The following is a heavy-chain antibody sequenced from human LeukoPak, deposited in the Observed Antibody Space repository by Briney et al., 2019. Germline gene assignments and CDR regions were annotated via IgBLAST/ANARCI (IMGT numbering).Heavy chain of an antibody. CDR1: GFTFSSYG. V-gene: IGHV3-30*18. CDR3: AKDRGLLWFGDGSGMDV. J-gene: IGHJ6*02. D-gene: IGHD3-10*01. CDR2: ISYDGSNK. Sequence: GGSLRLSCAASGFTFSSYGMHWVRQAPGKGLEWVAFISYDGSNKYYADSVKGRFTISRDNSKNTLYLQMNRLRAEDTAVYYCAKDRGLLWFGDGSGMDVWGQGTTVTVSS.